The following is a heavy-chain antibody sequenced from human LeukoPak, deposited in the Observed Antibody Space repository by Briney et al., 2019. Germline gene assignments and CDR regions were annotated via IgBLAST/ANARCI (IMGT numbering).Heavy chain of an antibody. Sequence: SETLSLTCTVSGGSISSYYWSWIRQPPGKGLEWIGYIYYSGSTNYNPSLKSRVTISVDTSKNQFSLKLSSVTAADTAVYYCASSGDYGSGLAYWGQGTLVTVSS. CDR1: GGSISSYY. J-gene: IGHJ4*02. D-gene: IGHD3-10*01. CDR2: IYYSGST. V-gene: IGHV4-59*01. CDR3: ASSGDYGSGLAY.